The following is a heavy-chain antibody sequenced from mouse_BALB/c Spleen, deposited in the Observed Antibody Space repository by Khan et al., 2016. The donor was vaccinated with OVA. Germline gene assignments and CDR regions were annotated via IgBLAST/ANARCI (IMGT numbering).Heavy chain of an antibody. CDR3: TRHGYVAWFTY. CDR2: IDPFSGDT. CDR1: GYSFTTYY. V-gene: IGHV1S135*01. D-gene: IGHD2-2*01. Sequence: LQQSGPELMKPGASVKISCKASGYSFTTYYIHWVLQSHGKSLDWIGYIDPFSGDTTYNQKFMGKATLTVDKSSSTAYIHLNNLTSEDSAVYYCTRHGYVAWFTYWGQGTLVTVSA. J-gene: IGHJ3*01.